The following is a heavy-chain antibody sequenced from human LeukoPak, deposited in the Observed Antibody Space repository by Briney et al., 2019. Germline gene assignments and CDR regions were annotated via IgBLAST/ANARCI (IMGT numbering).Heavy chain of an antibody. CDR3: ARQKSDYYYYYYMDV. Sequence: SETLSLTCTVSGGSISSGSYYWSWIRQPAGKGLEWIGRIYTSGSTNYNPSLKSRVTISVDTSKNQFSLKLSSVTAADTAVYYCARQKSDYYYYYYMDVWGKGTTVTISS. CDR2: IYTSGST. V-gene: IGHV4-61*02. J-gene: IGHJ6*03. CDR1: GGSISSGSYY.